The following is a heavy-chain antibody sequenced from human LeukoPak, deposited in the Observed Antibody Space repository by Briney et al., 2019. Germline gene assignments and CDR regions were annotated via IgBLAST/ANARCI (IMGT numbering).Heavy chain of an antibody. CDR2: IKEDGSQK. V-gene: IGHV3-7*03. D-gene: IGHD1-1*01. CDR3: ARVWTDP. Sequence: GGSLRLSCAASGFTFSSYWISWVRQAPGKGLEWVANIKEDGSQKHYVDSVTGRFTVSRDNAKRSSYLQMKSLRDEDTAVYLCARVWTDPWGQGTLVTVSS. J-gene: IGHJ5*02. CDR1: GFTFSSYW.